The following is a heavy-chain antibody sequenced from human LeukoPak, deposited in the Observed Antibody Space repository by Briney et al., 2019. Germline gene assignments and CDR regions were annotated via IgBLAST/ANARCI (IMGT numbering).Heavy chain of an antibody. CDR3: ARATMTDAFDF. D-gene: IGHD3-22*01. CDR1: GYSFICYY. Sequence: GASVKLSCKASGYSFICYYMHWVRQAPGQGLEWMGWINPYNGGTNYSQKFQGRVAMTRDTSISTAYMELSRLRSDDTAVYYCARATMTDAFDFWGQGTMVIVSP. J-gene: IGHJ3*01. V-gene: IGHV1-2*02. CDR2: INPYNGGT.